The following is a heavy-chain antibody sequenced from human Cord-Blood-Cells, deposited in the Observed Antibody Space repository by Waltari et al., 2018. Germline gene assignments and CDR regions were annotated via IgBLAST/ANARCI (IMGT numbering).Heavy chain of an antibody. Sequence: EVQLVVSGGGLVQPGGSLRLSCAASGSTFRSYWMRWVRQAPGQGREWVANIKKEGSEKYYVDSVKGRFTISGDNAKNSLYLQMNSLRAEDTAVYYCARDDIAVAGTDYWGQGTLVTVSS. CDR1: GSTFRSYW. J-gene: IGHJ4*02. D-gene: IGHD6-19*01. CDR2: IKKEGSEK. V-gene: IGHV3-7*01. CDR3: ARDDIAVAGTDY.